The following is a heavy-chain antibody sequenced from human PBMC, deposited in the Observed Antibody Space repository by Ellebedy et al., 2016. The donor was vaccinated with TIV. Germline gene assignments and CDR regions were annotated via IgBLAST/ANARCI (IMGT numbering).Heavy chain of an antibody. CDR1: RYTLTAYY. CDR2: LSPYNGNT. Sequence: AASVKVSCKAPRYTLTAYYVHWVRQAPGRGLEWMGWLSPYNGNTKYAQKFQGRVTMTTDTSTSTTYMELRGLRSDDTALYYCARIGGGVSGTSFDVWGQGTIVTVSS. CDR3: ARIGGGVSGTSFDV. J-gene: IGHJ3*01. V-gene: IGHV1-18*04. D-gene: IGHD3-16*01.